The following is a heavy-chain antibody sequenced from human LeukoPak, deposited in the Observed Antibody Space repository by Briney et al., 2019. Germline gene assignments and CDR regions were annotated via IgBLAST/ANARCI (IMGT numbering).Heavy chain of an antibody. CDR2: IYYSGST. CDR1: GGPISSTSYY. J-gene: IGHJ4*02. D-gene: IGHD3-22*01. CDR3: ASSPSGYWWNFDC. V-gene: IGHV4-39*01. Sequence: SETLSLTCVVSGGPISSTSYYWGWIRQPPGKGLEWIGSIYYSGSTYNNPSLKSRVTISVDTTKNQFSLKLTSVTAADTAVYYCASSPSGYWWNFDCWGQGTLVTVSS.